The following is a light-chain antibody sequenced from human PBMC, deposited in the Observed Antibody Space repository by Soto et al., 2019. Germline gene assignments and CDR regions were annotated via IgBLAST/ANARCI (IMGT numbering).Light chain of an antibody. CDR3: QQYGSSPT. V-gene: IGKV3-20*01. CDR2: AVS. J-gene: IGKJ1*01. Sequence: EIVLTQSPGTLSLSPGERATLSCRSSQSVSSSYLAWYQQKPGQAPRLLIDAVSSRATDIPDRFSGSGSGTDFTLTISRLEPEDFAVYYCQQYGSSPTFGQGTKVEIK. CDR1: QSVSSSY.